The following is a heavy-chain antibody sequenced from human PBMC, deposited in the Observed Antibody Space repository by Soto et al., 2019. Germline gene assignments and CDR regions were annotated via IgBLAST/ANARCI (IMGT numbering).Heavy chain of an antibody. CDR2: ISYDGSNK. D-gene: IGHD1-26*01. Sequence: PGGSLRLSCAASGFTFSSYGMHWVRQAPGKGLEWVAVISYDGSNKYYADSVKGRFTISRDNSKNTLYLQMNSLRAEDTAVYYCAKEGGSSGYFQHWGQGTLVTVSS. J-gene: IGHJ1*01. CDR3: AKEGGSSGYFQH. CDR1: GFTFSSYG. V-gene: IGHV3-30*18.